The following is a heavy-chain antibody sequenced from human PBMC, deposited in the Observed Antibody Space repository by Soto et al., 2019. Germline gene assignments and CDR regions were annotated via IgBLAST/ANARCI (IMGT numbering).Heavy chain of an antibody. V-gene: IGHV4-34*01. J-gene: IGHJ4*02. D-gene: IGHD3-3*01. CDR1: GGSFSGYY. CDR3: ARGRLGGLRITIYFDY. Sequence: SETLSLTCAIYGGSFSGYYWSWIRQPPGKGLEWIGEINHSGSTNYNPSLKSRVTISVDTSKNQFSLKLSSVTAADTAVYYCARGRLGGLRITIYFDYWGQGTLVTVSS. CDR2: INHSGST.